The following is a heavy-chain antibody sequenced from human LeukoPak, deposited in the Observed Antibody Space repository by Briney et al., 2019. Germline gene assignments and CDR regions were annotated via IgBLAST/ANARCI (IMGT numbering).Heavy chain of an antibody. CDR3: ATAKYCSSTSCYWWFDP. CDR1: GYTLTELS. Sequence: GASVTVSCKVSGYTLTELSMHWVRQAPGKGLEWMGGFDPEDGETIYAQKFQGRVTMTEDTSTDTAYMELSSLRSEDTAVYYCATAKYCSSTSCYWWFDPWGQGTLVTVSS. D-gene: IGHD2-2*01. CDR2: FDPEDGET. V-gene: IGHV1-24*01. J-gene: IGHJ5*02.